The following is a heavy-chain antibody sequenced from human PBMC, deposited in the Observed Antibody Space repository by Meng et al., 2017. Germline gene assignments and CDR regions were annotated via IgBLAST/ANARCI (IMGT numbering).Heavy chain of an antibody. Sequence: GGSLRLSCAASGFTFGSYSIHWVRQAPGKGLEWVSSISGGGSYIYYADSGRGRFTISRDNARNSLYLRMNSLRVQDTAVYYCARELPPSYFDDWGQGTLVTVAS. J-gene: IGHJ4*02. CDR1: GFTFGSYS. CDR3: ARELPPSYFDD. CDR2: ISGGGSYI. V-gene: IGHV3-21*01.